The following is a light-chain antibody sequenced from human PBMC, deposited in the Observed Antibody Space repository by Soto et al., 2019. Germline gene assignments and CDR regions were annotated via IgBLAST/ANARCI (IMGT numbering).Light chain of an antibody. Sequence: DIQVTQSPSALSASIGGTCTITFLASQDISGRLNWYQQTRGRVPKLLIYGASNLESGVPSRFSGSGSGTDFTLTISGLQPEDFASYYCQQCYSPPLSFGGGTKVDIK. CDR2: GAS. J-gene: IGKJ4*01. CDR3: QQCYSPPLS. V-gene: IGKV1-39*01. CDR1: QDISGR.